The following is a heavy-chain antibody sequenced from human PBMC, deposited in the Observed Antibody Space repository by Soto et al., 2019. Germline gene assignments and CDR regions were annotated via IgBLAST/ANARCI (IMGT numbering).Heavy chain of an antibody. CDR1: GDSVSSNSAA. CDR3: ARVVTMVRGVNWFDP. D-gene: IGHD3-10*01. V-gene: IGHV6-1*01. CDR2: TYYRSKWYN. Sequence: SQTLSLTCAISGDSVSSNSAAWNWIRQSPSRGLEWLGRTYYRSKWYNDYAVSVKSRITINPDTSKNQFSLKLSSVTAADTAVYYCARVVTMVRGVNWFDPWGQGTLVTVSS. J-gene: IGHJ5*02.